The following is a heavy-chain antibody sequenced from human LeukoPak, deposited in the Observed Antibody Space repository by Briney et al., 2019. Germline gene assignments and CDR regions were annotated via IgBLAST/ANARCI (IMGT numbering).Heavy chain of an antibody. D-gene: IGHD2-2*01. CDR1: GGTFSSYA. J-gene: IGHJ4*02. V-gene: IGHV1-69*05. CDR2: IIPIFGTA. Sequence: ASVTVSCKASGGTFSSYAISWVRQAPGQGLEWMGGIIPIFGTANYAQKFQGRVTITTDESTSTAYMELSSLRSEDTAVYYCASDSYYGENYFDYWGQGTLVTVSS. CDR3: ASDSYYGENYFDY.